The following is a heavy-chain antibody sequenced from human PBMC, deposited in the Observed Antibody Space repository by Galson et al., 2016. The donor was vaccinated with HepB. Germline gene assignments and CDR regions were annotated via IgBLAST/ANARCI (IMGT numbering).Heavy chain of an antibody. CDR2: TTCGESYI. V-gene: IGHV3-30*18. CDR3: AKDQYGPRMEHFDS. D-gene: IGHD3-10*01. J-gene: IGHJ4*02. CDR1: GFSFSNYG. Sequence: SLRLSCAASGFSFSNYGMHWVRQAPGKGLEWVAVTTCGESYIYYRDSVKGRFTISRDNSKNTLYLQMNSLTAEDTAVYYCAKDQYGPRMEHFDSWGQGTLVSVSS.